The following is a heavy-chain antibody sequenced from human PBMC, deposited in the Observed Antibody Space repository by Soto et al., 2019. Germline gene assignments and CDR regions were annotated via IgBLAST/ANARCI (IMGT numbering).Heavy chain of an antibody. CDR1: GGSISSGGYY. D-gene: IGHD1-20*01. V-gene: IGHV4-31*03. CDR2: IYYSGST. CDR3: ARDSYKWNDAEYGMEV. J-gene: IGHJ6*02. Sequence: SETLSLTCTVSGGSISSGGYYWSWIRQHPGKGLEWIGYIYYSGSTYYNPSLKSRVTISVDTSKNQFSLKLSSVTAADTAVYYCARDSYKWNDAEYGMEVWGPGTTVTV.